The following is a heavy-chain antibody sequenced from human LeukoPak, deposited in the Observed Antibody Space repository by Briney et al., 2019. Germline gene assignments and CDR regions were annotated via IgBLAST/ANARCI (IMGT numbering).Heavy chain of an antibody. CDR3: ARDDGASSSSWFLGFNYYYYGMDV. V-gene: IGHV3-21*01. J-gene: IGHJ6*02. Sequence: GGSLRLSCAASGFTFSSYSMNWVRQAPGKGLEWVSSISSSSSYIYYADSVKGRFTISRDNAKNSLYLQMNSLRAEDTAVYYCARDDGASSSSWFLGFNYYYYGMDVWGQGTTVTVSS. D-gene: IGHD6-13*01. CDR2: ISSSSSYI. CDR1: GFTFSSYS.